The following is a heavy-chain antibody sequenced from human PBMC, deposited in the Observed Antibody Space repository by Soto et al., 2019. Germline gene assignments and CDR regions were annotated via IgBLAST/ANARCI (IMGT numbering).Heavy chain of an antibody. V-gene: IGHV3-33*01. CDR3: ARDRGGGRLGHHGMDV. Sequence: GGSLRLSCAASGFTFRNYDMHWVRQAPGKGLEWVAVAWYDGSKTYYADSVKGRFIISRDNSKNTLDLQMNSLTAEDRAVYYCARDRGGGRLGHHGMDVWGQGTTVTVSS. D-gene: IGHD3-16*01. CDR2: AWYDGSKT. CDR1: GFTFRNYD. J-gene: IGHJ6*02.